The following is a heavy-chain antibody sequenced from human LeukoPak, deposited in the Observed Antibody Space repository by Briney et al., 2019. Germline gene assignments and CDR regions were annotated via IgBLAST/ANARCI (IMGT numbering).Heavy chain of an antibody. CDR3: AKDPRTVRSTGCYYFDH. CDR2: ISASGVST. Sequence: GGSLRLSCVGSGFTFSNYVMSWVRQAPRKALEWVSSISASGVSTYYADSVKGRFTVSRDNSKNTLYLQMSSLRAGDTAVYYCAKDPRTVRSTGCYYFDHWGQGTLVTVSS. CDR1: GFTFSNYV. D-gene: IGHD6-19*01. J-gene: IGHJ4*02. V-gene: IGHV3-23*01.